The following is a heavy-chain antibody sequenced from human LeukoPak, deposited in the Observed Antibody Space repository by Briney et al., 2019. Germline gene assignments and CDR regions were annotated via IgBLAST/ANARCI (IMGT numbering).Heavy chain of an antibody. CDR2: IYPRDGST. J-gene: IGHJ4*02. V-gene: IGHV1-46*01. CDR3: ARDQEGLDY. CDR1: GYTFTSNY. Sequence: ASVEVSCKASGYTFTSNYIHWVRQAPGQGLEWMGMIYPRDGSTSYAQKFQGRVTVTRDTSTSTVHMELSGLRSEDTAVYYCARDQEGLDYWGQGTLATVSS.